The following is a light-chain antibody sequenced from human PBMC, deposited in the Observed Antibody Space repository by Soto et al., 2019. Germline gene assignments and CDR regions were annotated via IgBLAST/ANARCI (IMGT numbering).Light chain of an antibody. V-gene: IGLV2-8*01. CDR1: RSDVGNYNS. CDR2: EVN. Sequence: QSALTQPPSASGSPGQSVTISCTGTRSDVGNYNSVSWYQQHPGNAPKLVIYEVNKRPSGVPDRFSGSKSGNTASLTVCGLQAEDEAYYCGSSDEGSNNLEVFGGGTKLTVL. CDR3: SSDEGSNNLEV. J-gene: IGLJ2*01.